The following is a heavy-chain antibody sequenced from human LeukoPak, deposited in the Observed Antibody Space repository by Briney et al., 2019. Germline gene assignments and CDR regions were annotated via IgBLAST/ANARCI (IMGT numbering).Heavy chain of an antibody. CDR1: GFTFSNYW. Sequence: GGSLRLSCAASGFTFSNYWMTWVRQAPGKGLEWVADINEDGSDKHYVGSVTGRFTISRDNAKNSLYLQMNSLRADDTAVYYCARDPPYTTGAAFDIWGQGTMVTVSA. D-gene: IGHD1-1*01. J-gene: IGHJ3*02. V-gene: IGHV3-7*01. CDR2: INEDGSDK. CDR3: ARDPPYTTGAAFDI.